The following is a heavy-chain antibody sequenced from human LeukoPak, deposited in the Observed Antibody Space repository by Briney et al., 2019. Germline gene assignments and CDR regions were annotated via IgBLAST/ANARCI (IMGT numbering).Heavy chain of an antibody. J-gene: IGHJ5*02. CDR2: IYYSGST. CDR1: GGSISRTNYY. CDR3: ARETVTTVSWFDP. V-gene: IGHV4-39*02. Sequence: SETLSLTCTVSGGSISRTNYYWGWIRQPPGKGLEWIGSIYYSGSTYYNPSLKSRVTISVDTSKNQFSLRLTSVTAADTAVYYCARETVTTVSWFDPWGQGTLVTVSS. D-gene: IGHD4-17*01.